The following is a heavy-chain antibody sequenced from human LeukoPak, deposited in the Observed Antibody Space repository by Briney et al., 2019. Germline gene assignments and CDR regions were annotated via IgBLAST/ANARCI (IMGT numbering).Heavy chain of an antibody. CDR3: AKDYDILTGYYDQTDY. CDR2: ISGSGGST. CDR1: GFTFSSYG. J-gene: IGHJ4*02. Sequence: GGSLRLSCAASGFTFSSYGMSWVRQAPGKGLEWVSAISGSGGSTYYADSVKGWFTISRDNSKNTLYLQMNSLRAEDTAVYYCAKDYDILTGYYDQTDYWGQGTLVTVSS. D-gene: IGHD3-9*01. V-gene: IGHV3-23*01.